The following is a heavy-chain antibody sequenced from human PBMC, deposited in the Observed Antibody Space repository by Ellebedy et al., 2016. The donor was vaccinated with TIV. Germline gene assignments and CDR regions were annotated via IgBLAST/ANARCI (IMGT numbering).Heavy chain of an antibody. V-gene: IGHV4-4*02. D-gene: IGHD3-16*01. Sequence: SETLSLXCAVSGGSISSSNWWSWVRQPPGKGLEWIGEIYHSGSTNYNPSLKSRVTISVDKSKNQFSLKLSSVTAADTAVYYCARLGFDLNYYYYGMDVWGQGTTVTVSS. CDR2: IYHSGST. CDR3: ARLGFDLNYYYYGMDV. CDR1: GGSISSSNW. J-gene: IGHJ6*02.